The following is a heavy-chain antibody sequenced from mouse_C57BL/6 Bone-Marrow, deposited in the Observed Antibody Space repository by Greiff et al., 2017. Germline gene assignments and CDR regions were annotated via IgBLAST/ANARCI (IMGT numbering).Heavy chain of an antibody. D-gene: IGHD1-1*01. Sequence: QVQLQQSGPELARPGASVTISCKASGYTFTDYGINWVKQRTGQGLEWIGEIYPRRGTTYYNDKFKGQATLTADQYSSSTYKGLRRLTSEASAVYFCAREDGCDGGCDYWGQGTILTVSA. CDR1: GYTFTDYG. CDR3: AREDGCDGGCDY. V-gene: IGHV1-81*01. CDR2: IYPRRGTT. J-gene: IGHJ2*01.